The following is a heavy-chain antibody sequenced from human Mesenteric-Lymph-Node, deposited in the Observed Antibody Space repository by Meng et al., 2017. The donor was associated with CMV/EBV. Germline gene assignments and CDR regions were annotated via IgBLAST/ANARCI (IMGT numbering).Heavy chain of an antibody. CDR2: INHSGGT. CDR3: ARGAGGHYYGLDV. CDR1: GGPISGYY. J-gene: IGHJ6*02. Sequence: GSLRLSCTVYGGPISGYYWSWIRQPPGKGLEWIGEINHSGGTNYNLSLKSRVTMSLDTSKKQFSLRLRSVTVADTAVYYCARGAGGHYYGLDVWGQGTTVTVSS. D-gene: IGHD3-10*01. V-gene: IGHV4-34*01.